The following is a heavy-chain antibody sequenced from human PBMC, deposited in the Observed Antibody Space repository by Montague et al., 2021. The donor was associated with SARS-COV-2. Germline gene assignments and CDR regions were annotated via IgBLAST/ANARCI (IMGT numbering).Heavy chain of an antibody. V-gene: IGHV3-48*03. CDR3: ARGRITMIVVVPHNAFDI. D-gene: IGHD3-22*01. Sequence: SLRLSCAASGFTFSGYEMNWARQAPGKGLEWVSYISSSGSTIYYADSVKGRFTISSDNAKNSLYLQMNSLRAEDTAVYYCARGRITMIVVVPHNAFDIWGQGTMVTVSS. CDR1: GFTFSGYE. J-gene: IGHJ3*02. CDR2: ISSSGSTI.